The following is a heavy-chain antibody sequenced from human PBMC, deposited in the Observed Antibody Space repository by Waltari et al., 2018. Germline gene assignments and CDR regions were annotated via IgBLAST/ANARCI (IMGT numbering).Heavy chain of an antibody. J-gene: IGHJ4*02. CDR2: IIPILGIA. Sequence: QVQLVQSGAEVKKPGSSVKVSCKASGGTVSSYAVRWVRQTCGPGLEWMGGIIPILGIANYAQKFQGRVTITADESTSTAYMELSSLRSEDTAVYYCASGGYCGGDCYSGTRGYYFDYWGQGTLVTVSS. V-gene: IGHV1-69*04. CDR3: ASGGYCGGDCYSGTRGYYFDY. CDR1: GGTVSSYA. D-gene: IGHD2-21*01.